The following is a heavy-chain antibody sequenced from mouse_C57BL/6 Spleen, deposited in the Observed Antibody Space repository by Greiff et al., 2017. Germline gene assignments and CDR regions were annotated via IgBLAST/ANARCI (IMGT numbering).Heavy chain of an antibody. Sequence: QVQLKQPGAGLVKPGASVKLSCKASGYTFTSYWMHWVKQRPGQGLEWIGMIHPNSGSTNYNEKFKSKDTLTGDKSSSTAYMQLSSLTSEDSAVYDCARSPYYYGSSRGYAMDYWGQGTSVTVSS. CDR2: IHPNSGST. CDR3: ARSPYYYGSSRGYAMDY. D-gene: IGHD1-1*01. CDR1: GYTFTSYW. V-gene: IGHV1-64*01. J-gene: IGHJ4*01.